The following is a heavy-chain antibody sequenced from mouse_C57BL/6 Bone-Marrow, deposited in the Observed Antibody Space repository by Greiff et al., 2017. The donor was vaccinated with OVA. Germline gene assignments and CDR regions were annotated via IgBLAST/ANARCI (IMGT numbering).Heavy chain of an antibody. J-gene: IGHJ2*01. CDR3: ARGDYYDYDND. Sequence: EVQLQQSGPELVKPGASVKISCKASGYTFTDYYMNWVKQSHGKSLEWIGDINPNNGGTSYNQKFKGKATLTVDKSSSTAYMELRSLTSEDSAVYYCARGDYYDYDNDWGKGTTLTVSS. D-gene: IGHD2-4*01. CDR2: INPNNGGT. CDR1: GYTFTDYY. V-gene: IGHV1-26*01.